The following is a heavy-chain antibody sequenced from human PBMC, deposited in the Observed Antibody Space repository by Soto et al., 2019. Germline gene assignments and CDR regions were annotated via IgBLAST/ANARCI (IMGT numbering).Heavy chain of an antibody. CDR3: ARGGATMADLDYYYYGMDV. CDR1: GYTFTGYY. J-gene: IGHJ6*02. CDR2: INPNSGGT. Sequence: GESLKISCKGSGYTFTGYYMHWVRQAPGQGLEWMGWINPNSGGTNYAQKFQGWVTMTRDTSISTAYMELSRLRSDDTAVYYCARGGATMADLDYYYYGMDVWGQGTTVTVSS. V-gene: IGHV1-2*04. D-gene: IGHD1-26*01.